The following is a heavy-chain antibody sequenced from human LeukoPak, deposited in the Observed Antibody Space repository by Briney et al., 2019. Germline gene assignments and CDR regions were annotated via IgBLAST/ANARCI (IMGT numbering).Heavy chain of an antibody. CDR1: GYTFTSYY. J-gene: IGHJ4*02. Sequence: ASVKVSCKASGYTFTSYYMHWVRQAPGQGLEWMGIINPSSGSTSYAQRFQGRVTMTRDTSTSTVYMELSSLRSEDTAVYYCARPGYYYGSGSSYFDYWGQGTLVTVSS. CDR3: ARPGYYYGSGSSYFDY. CDR2: INPSSGST. V-gene: IGHV1-46*01. D-gene: IGHD3-10*01.